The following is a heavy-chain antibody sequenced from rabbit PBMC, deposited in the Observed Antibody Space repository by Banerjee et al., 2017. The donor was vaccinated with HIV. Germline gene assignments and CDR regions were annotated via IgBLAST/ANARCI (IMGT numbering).Heavy chain of an antibody. V-gene: IGHV1S45*01. CDR2: IYAGSSGST. CDR3: ARDLAGVIGWNLNL. J-gene: IGHJ4*01. D-gene: IGHD4-1*01. Sequence: QEQLVESGGGLVKPGASLTLSCKASGFSFSNKYVMCWVRQAPGKGPEWIACIYAGSSGSTYYASWAKGRFTISKTSSTTVTLQMTSLTAADTASYFCARDLAGVIGWNLNLWGQGTLVTVS. CDR1: GFSFSNKYV.